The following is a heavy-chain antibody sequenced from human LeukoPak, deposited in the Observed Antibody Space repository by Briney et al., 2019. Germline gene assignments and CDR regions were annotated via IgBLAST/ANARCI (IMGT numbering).Heavy chain of an antibody. D-gene: IGHD3-10*01. CDR3: ARETLWFGELLQRSYYYMDI. Sequence: SETLSLTCTVSGGSISSSSYYWGWIRQPPGKGLEWIGSIYYSGSTYYNPSLKSRVTISVDTSKNQFSLKLSSVTAADTAVYYCARETLWFGELLQRSYYYMDIWGKGTTVTVSS. V-gene: IGHV4-39*07. CDR2: IYYSGST. J-gene: IGHJ6*03. CDR1: GGSISSSSYY.